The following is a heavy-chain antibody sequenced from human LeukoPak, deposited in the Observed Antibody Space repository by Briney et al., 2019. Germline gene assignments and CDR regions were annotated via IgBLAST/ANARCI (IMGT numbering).Heavy chain of an antibody. D-gene: IGHD3-22*01. J-gene: IGHJ3*02. Sequence: GGSLRLSCAASGFTFSSYSMNWVRQAPGKGLEWVSYISSSSSTIYYADSVKGRFTISRDNAKSSLYLQMNSLRAEDTAVYYCARTSWTDYYDSSGEGAFDIWGQGTMVTVSS. CDR1: GFTFSSYS. V-gene: IGHV3-48*01. CDR3: ARTSWTDYYDSSGEGAFDI. CDR2: ISSSSSTI.